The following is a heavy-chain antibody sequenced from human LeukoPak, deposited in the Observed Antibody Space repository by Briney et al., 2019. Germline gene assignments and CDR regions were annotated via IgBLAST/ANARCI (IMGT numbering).Heavy chain of an antibody. D-gene: IGHD1-1*01. Sequence: SETLSLTCTVSGGSISSYYWSWIRQPPGKGLEWIGYISYSGSSNFNPSLKSRVTISVDTSKNQFSLKLSSVTAADTAVYYCAREGTAGTNLNWFDPWGQGTLVTVSS. CDR1: GGSISSYY. J-gene: IGHJ5*02. CDR2: ISYSGSS. CDR3: AREGTAGTNLNWFDP. V-gene: IGHV4-59*01.